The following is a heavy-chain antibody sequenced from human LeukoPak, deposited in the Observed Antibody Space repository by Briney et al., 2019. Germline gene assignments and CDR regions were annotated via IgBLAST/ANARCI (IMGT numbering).Heavy chain of an antibody. J-gene: IGHJ4*02. CDR2: ISSSSSYI. CDR1: GFTFSIYS. V-gene: IGHV3-21*01. CDR3: AREAYYYDSSGYYLDY. Sequence: GGSLRLSCAASGFTFSIYSMNWVRQAPGKGLEWVSSISSSSSYIYYADSVKGRFTISRDNAKNSLYLQMNSLRAEDTAVYYCAREAYYYDSSGYYLDYWGQGTLVTVSS. D-gene: IGHD3-22*01.